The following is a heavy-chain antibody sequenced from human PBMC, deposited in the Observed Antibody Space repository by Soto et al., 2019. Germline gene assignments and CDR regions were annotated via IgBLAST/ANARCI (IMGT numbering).Heavy chain of an antibody. CDR1: GFTFSSYD. CDR2: FSFYGRRDNT. V-gene: IGHV3-23*01. Sequence: EVQLLESGGGVVQPGGSLRLSCVGSGFTFSSYDMTWVRQAPGQGLEWVSSFSFYGRRDNTYYADSVKGRFTISRDNSRNTVYLQMDNLRVEDTAVYYCAKSLYTDNCGPNDHWGQGTLVTVSS. D-gene: IGHD1-1*01. J-gene: IGHJ4*02. CDR3: AKSLYTDNCGPNDH.